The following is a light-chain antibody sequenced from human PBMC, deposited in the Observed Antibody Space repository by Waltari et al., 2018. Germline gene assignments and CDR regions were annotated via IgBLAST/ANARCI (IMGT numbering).Light chain of an antibody. Sequence: DIVMTQSPDSLAVPLGGRATINCKYSQTVLYRDNNKNYLTWYQQKPGQPPKLLFSWASIRESGVPDRLSASGSGTDFTLTISSLQAEDVAVYYCHQHYTTPWTFGQGTKVEIK. CDR2: WAS. CDR3: HQHYTTPWT. CDR1: QTVLYRDNNKNY. J-gene: IGKJ1*01. V-gene: IGKV4-1*01.